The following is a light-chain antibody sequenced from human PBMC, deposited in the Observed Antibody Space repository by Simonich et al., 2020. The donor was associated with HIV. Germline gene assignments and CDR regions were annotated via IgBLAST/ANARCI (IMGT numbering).Light chain of an antibody. CDR1: QSVSSSY. V-gene: IGKV3-15*01. Sequence: ENVLTPSPGTLSLSPGERATLSCRASQSVSSSYLAWYQQKFGQAPRLLIYGASTRATGIPASFSGSGSGTEFTLTISSMQSEDFAVYYCQQYNNWPTFGQGTKLEIK. J-gene: IGKJ2*01. CDR3: QQYNNWPT. CDR2: GAS.